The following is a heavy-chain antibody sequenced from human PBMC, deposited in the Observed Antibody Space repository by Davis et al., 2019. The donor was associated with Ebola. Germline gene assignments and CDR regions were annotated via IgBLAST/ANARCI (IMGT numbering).Heavy chain of an antibody. CDR2: IYYSGST. V-gene: IGHV4-59*11. J-gene: IGHJ4*02. Sequence: MPSETLSLTCTVSGGSISSHYWSWIRQPPGKGLEWIGYIYYSGSTNYNPSLKSRVTISGDTSKNQFSLKVNSVTAADTAVYYCARDSSAFFDYWGQGTLVTVSS. CDR3: ARDSSAFFDY. D-gene: IGHD3-3*01. CDR1: GGSISSHY.